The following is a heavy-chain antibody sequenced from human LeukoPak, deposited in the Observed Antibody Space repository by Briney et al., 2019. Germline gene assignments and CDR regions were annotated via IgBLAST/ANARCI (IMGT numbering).Heavy chain of an antibody. J-gene: IGHJ4*02. CDR1: GFTFSSYA. D-gene: IGHD3-10*01. CDR2: ISGSGGST. V-gene: IGHV3-23*01. CDR3: APLIGDLWFGEFFDY. Sequence: GGSLRLSCAASGFTFSSYAMSWVRQAPGKGLEWVSAISGSGGSTYYADSVKGRFTISRDNSKNTLYLQMNSLRAEDTAVYYCAPLIGDLWFGEFFDYWGQGTLVTVSS.